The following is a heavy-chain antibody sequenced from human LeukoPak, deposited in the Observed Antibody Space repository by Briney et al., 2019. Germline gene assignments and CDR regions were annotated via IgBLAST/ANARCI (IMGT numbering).Heavy chain of an antibody. CDR1: GFIFSSYG. Sequence: PGRSLRLSCAASGFIFSSYGMHWVRQAPGKGLEWVAVIWYDGSNKYYADSVKGRFTISRDNSKNTLYLQMNSLRAEDTAVYYCARDMTVVTQSGDYYYYYGMDVWGQGTTVTVSS. V-gene: IGHV3-33*01. J-gene: IGHJ6*02. CDR3: ARDMTVVTQSGDYYYYYGMDV. D-gene: IGHD4-23*01. CDR2: IWYDGSNK.